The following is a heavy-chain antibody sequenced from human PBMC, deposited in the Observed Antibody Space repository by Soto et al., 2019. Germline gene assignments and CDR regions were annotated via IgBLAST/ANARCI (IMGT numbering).Heavy chain of an antibody. J-gene: IGHJ3*02. CDR3: ARGGPSFHNTFDI. CDR1: GFTFTTFV. CDR2: INGGGNSI. Sequence: GGSLRLSFAASGFTFTTFVMNWVRQAPGKGLEWVSNINGGGNSIRYADSVKGRFTISRDNFNNILSLEMSSLRVEDTAVYFCARGGPSFHNTFDIWGQGT. D-gene: IGHD2-2*02. V-gene: IGHV3-23*01.